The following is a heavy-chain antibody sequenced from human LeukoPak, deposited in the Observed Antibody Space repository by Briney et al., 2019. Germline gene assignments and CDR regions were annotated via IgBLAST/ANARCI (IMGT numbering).Heavy chain of an antibody. Sequence: GGSLRLSCAASGFTFDDYGMSWVRQAPGKGLEWVSGINWNGGSTGYADSVKGRFTISRDNAKNSLYLQMNSLRAEDTALYYCARIPFPTTSSYYYYFDYWGQGTLVTVSS. J-gene: IGHJ4*02. CDR2: INWNGGST. CDR1: GFTFDDYG. D-gene: IGHD3-22*01. CDR3: ARIPFPTTSSYYYYFDY. V-gene: IGHV3-20*04.